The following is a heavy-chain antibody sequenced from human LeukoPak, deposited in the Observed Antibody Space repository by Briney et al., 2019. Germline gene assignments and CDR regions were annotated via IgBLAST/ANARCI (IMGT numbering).Heavy chain of an antibody. D-gene: IGHD5-24*01. CDR1: GFTFSSYW. CDR2: IKQDGSEK. J-gene: IGHJ4*02. Sequence: GGSLRLSCAVSGFTFSSYWIIGVRQAPGKGRNGVANIKQDGSEKYYVDSVNGRFTISRDNARNSLYLQMNSLRAEDTAVYYCASLHGVVNYFDYWGQGTLVTVSS. V-gene: IGHV3-7*01. CDR3: ASLHGVVNYFDY.